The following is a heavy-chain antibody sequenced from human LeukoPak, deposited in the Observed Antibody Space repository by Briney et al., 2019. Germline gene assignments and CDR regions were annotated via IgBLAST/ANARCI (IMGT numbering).Heavy chain of an antibody. CDR3: ARLYPPSSGLDY. Sequence: SETLSLTCAVYGGSFSGYYWGWIRPPPGKGLEWIGSIYHSGTTYYNPSLKSRVTISVDTSKNQFSLKLSSVTAADTAVYYCARLYPPSSGLDYWGQGTLVTVSS. CDR1: GGSFSGYY. J-gene: IGHJ4*02. D-gene: IGHD2-2*02. CDR2: IYHSGTT. V-gene: IGHV4-38-2*01.